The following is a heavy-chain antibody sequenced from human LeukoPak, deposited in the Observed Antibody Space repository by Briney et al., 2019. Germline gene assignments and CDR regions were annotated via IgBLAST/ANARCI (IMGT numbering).Heavy chain of an antibody. J-gene: IGHJ4*02. V-gene: IGHV4-39*01. CDR2: IYYSGST. CDR3: STGTTYPRGADY. D-gene: IGHD1-7*01. Sequence: PSETLSLTCTVSGGSISSSSYCWGWIRQPPGKGLEWIGSIYYSGSTYYNPSLKSRVTISVDTSKNQFSLKLSSVTAADTAVYYCSTGTTYPRGADYWGQGTLVTVSS. CDR1: GGSISSSSYC.